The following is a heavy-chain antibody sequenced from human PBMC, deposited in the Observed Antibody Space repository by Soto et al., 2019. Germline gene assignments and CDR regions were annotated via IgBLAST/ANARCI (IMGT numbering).Heavy chain of an antibody. V-gene: IGHV1-18*01. CDR2: IGAYNGST. J-gene: IGHJ5*02. CDR3: ARDLELYYYDSSGYPHWFDP. D-gene: IGHD3-22*01. CDR1: GYTFTNYG. Sequence: ASVKVSCKASGYTFTNYGLSWVRQAPGRGLEWMGWIGAYNGSTKFAQKSQGRVTMTTDTSTSTAYMELRSLRSDDTAVYYCARDLELYYYDSSGYPHWFDPWG.